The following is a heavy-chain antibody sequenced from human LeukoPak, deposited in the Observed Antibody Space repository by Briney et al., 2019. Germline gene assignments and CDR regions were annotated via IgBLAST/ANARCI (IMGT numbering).Heavy chain of an antibody. J-gene: IGHJ4*02. CDR1: GGSISSSSYY. CDR2: IYYSGST. CDR3: ASYARRVVGNYYFDY. V-gene: IGHV4-39*07. Sequence: SETLSLTCTVSGGSISSSSYYWGWIRQPPGKGLEWIGSIYYSGSTYYNPSLKSRVTISVDTSKNQFSLKLSSVTAADTAVYYCASYARRVVGNYYFDYWGQGTLVTVSS. D-gene: IGHD1-26*01.